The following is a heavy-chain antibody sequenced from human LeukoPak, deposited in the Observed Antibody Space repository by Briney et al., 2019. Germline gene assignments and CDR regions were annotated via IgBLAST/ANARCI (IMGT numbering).Heavy chain of an antibody. Sequence: GGSLRVSCAASGFTVSSNYMSWVRQAPGKGLEWVSVIYSGGSTYYADSVKGRFTISRDNSKNTLYLQMNSLRAEDTAVYYCARERARTYFDYWGQGTLVTVSS. CDR2: IYSGGST. V-gene: IGHV3-66*01. CDR1: GFTVSSNY. J-gene: IGHJ4*02. CDR3: ARERARTYFDY.